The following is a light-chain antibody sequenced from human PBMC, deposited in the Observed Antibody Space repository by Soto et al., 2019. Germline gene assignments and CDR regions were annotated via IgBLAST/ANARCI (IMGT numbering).Light chain of an antibody. CDR3: QPLNSYPIT. CDR1: QGLSSD. Sequence: DIQLTQSPSFLSASVGDRVTITCRASQGLSSDLSWYQQKPGKAPKLLIYAASTLQSGVPSRFSGSGSGTEFTLTISSLQPEDFATYYCQPLNSYPITFGQVTRLEIK. V-gene: IGKV1-9*01. J-gene: IGKJ5*01. CDR2: AAS.